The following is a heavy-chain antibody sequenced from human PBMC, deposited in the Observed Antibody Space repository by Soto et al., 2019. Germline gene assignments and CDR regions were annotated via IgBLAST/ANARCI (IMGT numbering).Heavy chain of an antibody. CDR1: GSIFTYYY. D-gene: IGHD3-9*01. V-gene: IGHV1-46*01. CDR3: VIGPYISRSLYYLDY. J-gene: IGHJ4*02. Sequence: SVKVSCKATGSIFTYYYLHALRQGPCQGVDWMGVSNLIGGNTTYVHNFQGRVTMSRDTSTSTVYMELTRLTSEDTAIYDCVIGPYISRSLYYLDYWGQGTLVTVSS. CDR2: SNLIGGNT.